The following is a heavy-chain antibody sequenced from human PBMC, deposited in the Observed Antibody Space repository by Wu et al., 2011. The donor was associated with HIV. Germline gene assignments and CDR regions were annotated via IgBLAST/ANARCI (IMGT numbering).Heavy chain of an antibody. Sequence: QVQPVQSGAEVKKPGSSVKVSCKASGGTFNSYAISWVRQAPGQGLEWMGGIIAIFGTANYAQKFQGRVTITADKSTTTTYMELKSLRSDDTAVYYCARDESGXSSYYGMDVWGQGTTVTVSS. CDR3: ARDESGXSSYYGMDV. V-gene: IGHV1-69*14. CDR1: GGTFNSYA. D-gene: IGHD1-26*01. J-gene: IGHJ6*02. CDR2: IIAIFGTA.